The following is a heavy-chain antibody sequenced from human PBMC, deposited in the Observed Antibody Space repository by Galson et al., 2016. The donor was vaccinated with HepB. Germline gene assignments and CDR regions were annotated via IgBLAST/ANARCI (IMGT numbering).Heavy chain of an antibody. D-gene: IGHD3-10*01. CDR3: VRDQVYPGSGSHYTNWFDP. CDR2: IWYDGSNK. J-gene: IGHJ5*02. Sequence: SLRLSCAASGFTFSSYGIHWVRQAPGKGLEWVAGIWYDGSNKYYADSVKGRFTISRDNSKNTLYLQMNSLRAEDTAVYYCVRDQVYPGSGSHYTNWFDPLGTGNPGHRLL. CDR1: GFTFSSYG. V-gene: IGHV3-33*01.